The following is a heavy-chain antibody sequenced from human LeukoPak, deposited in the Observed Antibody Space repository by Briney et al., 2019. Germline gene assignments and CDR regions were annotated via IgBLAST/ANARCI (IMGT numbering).Heavy chain of an antibody. CDR1: GYSFTSYW. J-gene: IGHJ3*02. CDR2: IYPGDSDT. D-gene: IGHD3-10*01. CDR3: ARLNHGGSGSAYGEAFDI. V-gene: IGHV5-51*01. Sequence: GESLKISCKGSGYSFTSYWIGWVRQMPGKGLEWMGIIYPGDSDTRYSPSFQGQVTISADKSISTAYLQWSSLKASDTAMCYCARLNHGGSGSAYGEAFDIWGEGTMVTVSS.